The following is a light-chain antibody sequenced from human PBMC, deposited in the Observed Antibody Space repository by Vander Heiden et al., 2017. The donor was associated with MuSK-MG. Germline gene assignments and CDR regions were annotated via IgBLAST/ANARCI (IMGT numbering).Light chain of an antibody. CDR2: AAS. Sequence: EVVMTQSPSTLSVSPGERATLSCSASPSISNDLAWYQQTPGQAPRLLIYAASTRDTGIPARFSGSGYGREFTLTISSRQSEDFAVYYCQQNTNWPPCTFGQGTKLEIK. CDR1: PSISND. V-gene: IGKV3-15*01. J-gene: IGKJ2*02. CDR3: QQNTNWPPCT.